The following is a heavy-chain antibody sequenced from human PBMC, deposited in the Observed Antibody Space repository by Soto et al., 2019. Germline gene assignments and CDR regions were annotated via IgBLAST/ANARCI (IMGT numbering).Heavy chain of an antibody. Sequence: GGSLRLSCAASGFTFSSYAMHWVRQAPGKGLEWVAVISYDGSNKYYADSVKGRFTISRDNSKNTLYLQMNSLRAEDTAVYYCARDRTGSSSWFSSFANGSYYYYYYGMDVWGQGTTVTVSS. V-gene: IGHV3-30-3*01. CDR1: GFTFSSYA. CDR3: ARDRTGSSSWFSSFANGSYYYYYYGMDV. D-gene: IGHD6-13*01. CDR2: ISYDGSNK. J-gene: IGHJ6*02.